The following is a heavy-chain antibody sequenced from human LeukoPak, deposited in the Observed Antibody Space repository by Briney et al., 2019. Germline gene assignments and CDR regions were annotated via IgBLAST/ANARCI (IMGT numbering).Heavy chain of an antibody. CDR2: INPNSGGT. J-gene: IGHJ4*02. CDR3: ARGEEYDYVWGSYRPDSEFGY. Sequence: ASVKVSCKASGYTFTGYYMHWVRQAPGQGLEWMGWINPNSGGTNYAQKFQGRVTMTRDTSISTAYMELSRLRSDDTAVYYCARGEEYDYVWGSYRPDSEFGYWGQGTLVTVSS. V-gene: IGHV1-2*02. D-gene: IGHD3-16*02. CDR1: GYTFTGYY.